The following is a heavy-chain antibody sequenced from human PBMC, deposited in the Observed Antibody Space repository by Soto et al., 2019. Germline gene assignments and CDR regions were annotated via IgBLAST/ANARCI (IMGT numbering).Heavy chain of an antibody. CDR2: ISSSGTI. CDR3: ARDRKLVIPGNYYYYGMDV. D-gene: IGHD3-10*01. Sequence: SETLSLTCSVSGGSIRDYFWTWVRQPPGKGLEWIGYISSSGTINYNSSLKSRVTISLDTSRNHFSLKLTSVTTADTGVYFCARDRKLVIPGNYYYYGMDVWGQGTTVTVSS. J-gene: IGHJ6*02. CDR1: GGSIRDYF. V-gene: IGHV4-59*12.